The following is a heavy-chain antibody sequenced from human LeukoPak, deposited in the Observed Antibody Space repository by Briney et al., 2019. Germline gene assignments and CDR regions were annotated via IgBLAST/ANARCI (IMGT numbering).Heavy chain of an antibody. CDR2: ISSSSSYT. J-gene: IGHJ4*02. CDR1: GFTFSSYS. Sequence: GGSLRLSCAASGFTFSSYSMNWVRQAPGKGLEWVSYISSSSSYTNYADSVKGRFTISRDNAKNSLYLQMNSLRAEDTAVYYCARGGSSWYYFDYWGQGTLVTVSS. D-gene: IGHD6-13*01. V-gene: IGHV3-21*05. CDR3: ARGGSSWYYFDY.